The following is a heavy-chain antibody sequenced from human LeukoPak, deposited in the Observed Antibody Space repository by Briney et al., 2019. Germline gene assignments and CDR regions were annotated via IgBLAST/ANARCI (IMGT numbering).Heavy chain of an antibody. J-gene: IGHJ5*02. D-gene: IGHD3-3*01. CDR1: GGPLSSNTYY. CDR3: ARSPYYDFWSGYYWGSWFDP. Sequence: SETLSLTCTVSGGPLSSNTYYWGWIRQPPGKGLEWIGYIYYSGSTNYNPSLKSRVTISVDTSKNQFSLKLSSVTAADTAVYYCARSPYYDFWSGYYWGSWFDPWGQGTLVTVSS. V-gene: IGHV4-61*01. CDR2: IYYSGST.